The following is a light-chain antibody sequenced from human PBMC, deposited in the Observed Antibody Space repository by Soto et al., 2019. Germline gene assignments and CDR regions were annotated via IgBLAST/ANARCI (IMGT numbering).Light chain of an antibody. CDR2: GAS. J-gene: IGKJ5*01. V-gene: IGKV3-20*01. CDR3: QQFDDSVT. CDR1: HSVSRTY. Sequence: EIVLTQSPGTLSLSPGGRATLSCRASHSVSRTYLAWYQQKPGQAPRLLMYGASDRATGTPGRFSGSGSGTDFTLTISGLEPEDSAVYYCQQFDDSVTFGQGTRLEI.